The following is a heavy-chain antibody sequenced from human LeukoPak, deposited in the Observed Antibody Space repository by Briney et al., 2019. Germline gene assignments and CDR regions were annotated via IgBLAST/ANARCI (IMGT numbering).Heavy chain of an antibody. CDR2: ISWNSGSI. J-gene: IGHJ5*02. V-gene: IGHV3-9*01. D-gene: IGHD2-2*01. CDR1: GFTFDDYA. CDR3: AKGRDKYQLLSKNWFDP. Sequence: GRSLRLSCAASGFTFDDYAMHWVREAPGKGLEWVSGISWNSGSIGYADSVKGRFTISRDNAKNSLYLQMNSLRAEDTALYYCAKGRDKYQLLSKNWFDPWGQGTLVTVSS.